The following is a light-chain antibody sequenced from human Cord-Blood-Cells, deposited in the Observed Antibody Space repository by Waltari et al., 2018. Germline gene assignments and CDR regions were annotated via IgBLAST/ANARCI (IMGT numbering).Light chain of an antibody. V-gene: IGKV3-20*01. CDR3: QQNGSSPWT. CDR1: QSVSSSY. CDR2: GAS. J-gene: IGKJ1*01. Sequence: EIVLTQSPGTLSLSPGDRATLSCRASQSVSSSYLAWYQQEPGQAPRLLIYGASSRATGIPGRFSGSGSGADFTLTISRLEPEDFAVYYWQQNGSSPWTFGQGTKVEIK.